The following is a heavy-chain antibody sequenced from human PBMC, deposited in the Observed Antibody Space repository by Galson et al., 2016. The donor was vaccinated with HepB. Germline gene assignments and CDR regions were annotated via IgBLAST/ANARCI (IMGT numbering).Heavy chain of an antibody. J-gene: IGHJ4*02. CDR3: TGDY. CDR1: GLTFSSYA. V-gene: IGHV3-23*01. CDR2: ISGSGDST. Sequence: SLRLSCAASGLTFSSYAMSWVRQAPGKGLEWVSSISGSGDSTLYADSVRGGFTISRDNSRNTLFLQMNSLRAEDTAIYYCTGDYWGQGTLVTVSS.